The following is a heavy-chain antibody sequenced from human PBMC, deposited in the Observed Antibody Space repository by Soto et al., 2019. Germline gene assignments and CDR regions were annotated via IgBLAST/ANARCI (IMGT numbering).Heavy chain of an antibody. CDR1: GFTFSGSA. CDR2: IRRKSNSSAT. J-gene: IGHJ4*02. Sequence: EVQLVESGGGLVQPGGSLKLSCAVSGFTFSGSAMHWVRQASGKGLEWVGRIRRKSNSSATAYAASVKGRFTISRDDSKNTAYLQMNSLKAEDPAVYYCTRGYGDCVRDYWGQGTLVTVSS. D-gene: IGHD4-17*01. CDR3: TRGYGDCVRDY. V-gene: IGHV3-73*01.